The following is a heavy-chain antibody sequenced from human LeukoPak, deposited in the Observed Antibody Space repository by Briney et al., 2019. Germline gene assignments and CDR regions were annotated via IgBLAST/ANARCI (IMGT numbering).Heavy chain of an antibody. Sequence: SQTLSLTCTVSAGSVSSGGYCWGWIRQRPWKGLEWIGYVYYRGSTYYHPSLNSQVTISVDTSKNQCSLKLSSVPAEDTAVYYCARASTSFDPWGQGTLVTVSS. D-gene: IGHD2-2*01. V-gene: IGHV4-31*01. CDR2: VYYRGST. CDR1: AGSVSSGGYC. CDR3: ARASTSFDP. J-gene: IGHJ5*02.